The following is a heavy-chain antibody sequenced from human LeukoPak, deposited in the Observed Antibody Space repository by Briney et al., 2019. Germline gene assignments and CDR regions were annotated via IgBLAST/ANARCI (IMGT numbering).Heavy chain of an antibody. V-gene: IGHV3-23*01. D-gene: IGHD1-1*01. CDR3: ATKTTFDY. Sequence: PGGSLRLSCAASGFTFSTYGMSWVRQAPGKGLEWVSTISSGGGTTYYADSVKGRFTISRDNSKNTVYLQMNSPRADDTAVYYCATKTTFDYWGQGTLVIVSS. CDR1: GFTFSTYG. J-gene: IGHJ4*02. CDR2: ISSGGGTT.